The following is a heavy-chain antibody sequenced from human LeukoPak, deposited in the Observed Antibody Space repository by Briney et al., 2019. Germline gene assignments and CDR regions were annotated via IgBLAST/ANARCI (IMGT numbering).Heavy chain of an antibody. CDR2: IWYDGSNK. V-gene: IGHV3-33*06. D-gene: IGHD1-26*01. CDR3: AKGADDSGSYSDAFDI. J-gene: IGHJ3*02. Sequence: GGSLRPSCAASGFTFSSYGMHWVRQAPSKGPEWVAVIWYDGSNKYYIDSVKGRFTISRDNSKNTLYLQMNSLRDEDTAVYYCAKGADDSGSYSDAFDIWGQGTMVTVSS. CDR1: GFTFSSYG.